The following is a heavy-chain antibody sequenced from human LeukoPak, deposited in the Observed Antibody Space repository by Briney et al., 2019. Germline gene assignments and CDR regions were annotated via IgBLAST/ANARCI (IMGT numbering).Heavy chain of an antibody. D-gene: IGHD3-22*01. Sequence: PSETLSLTCAVYGGSFSGYYWSWIRQPPGKGLEWIGEINHSGSTNYNPSLKSRVTISVDTSKNQFSLKLSSVTAADTAVYYCARGRYYDSSGYYFVGVYYFDYWGQGTLVTVPS. CDR2: INHSGST. CDR1: GGSFSGYY. V-gene: IGHV4-34*01. CDR3: ARGRYYDSSGYYFVGVYYFDY. J-gene: IGHJ4*02.